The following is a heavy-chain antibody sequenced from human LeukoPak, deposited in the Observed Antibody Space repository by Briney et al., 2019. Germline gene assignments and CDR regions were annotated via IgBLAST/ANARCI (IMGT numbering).Heavy chain of an antibody. CDR3: AKCDFWSGPLDY. D-gene: IGHD3-3*01. Sequence: GGSLRLSCAASGFTFKNYAMSWVRQAPGKGLEWVSAISGSGGSTYYADSVKGRFTISRDNSKNTLYLQMNSLRAEDTAVYYCAKCDFWSGPLDYWGQGTLVTVSS. J-gene: IGHJ4*02. CDR2: ISGSGGST. V-gene: IGHV3-23*01. CDR1: GFTFKNYA.